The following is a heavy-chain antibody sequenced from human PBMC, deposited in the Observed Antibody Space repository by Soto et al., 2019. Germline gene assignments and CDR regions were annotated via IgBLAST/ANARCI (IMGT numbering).Heavy chain of an antibody. CDR1: GFTFSDYG. Sequence: GSLRLCRAASGFTFSDYGMSWVREAPGKGLEWVSAISWRGSTFYADSATGRFTISRDNSKNTLYLQMNSLRAEDTAVYYCAKHYLSCVQSWGQGTLVTVSS. CDR2: ISWRGST. CDR3: AKHYLSCVQS. D-gene: IGHD4-4*01. V-gene: IGHV3-23*01. J-gene: IGHJ5*02.